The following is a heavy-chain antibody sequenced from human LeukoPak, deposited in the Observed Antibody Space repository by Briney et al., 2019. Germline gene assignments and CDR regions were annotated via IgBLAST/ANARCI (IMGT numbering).Heavy chain of an antibody. CDR2: IYSSGST. Sequence: SQTLSLTCTVSGGSISSGGYFWNWIRQLPGKGLEWVGYIYSSGSTYNPSLKSRVIISLDTSKNQFSLKLNSVTAADTAVYYCARGGKKTAMVTSWGQGTLVTVPS. CDR1: GGSISSGGYF. CDR3: ARGGKKTAMVTS. J-gene: IGHJ4*02. V-gene: IGHV4-31*03. D-gene: IGHD5-18*01.